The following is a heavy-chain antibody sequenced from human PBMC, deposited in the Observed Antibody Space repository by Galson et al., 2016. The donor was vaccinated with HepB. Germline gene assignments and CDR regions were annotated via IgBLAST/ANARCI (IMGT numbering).Heavy chain of an antibody. J-gene: IGHJ6*02. CDR2: ISYDGSKK. V-gene: IGHV3-33*01. D-gene: IGHD1-1*01. CDR3: AREDQLRYYYGLDV. Sequence: SLRLSCAASGFTFSDYGMHWVRQAPGKGLEWGAVISYDGSKKLYADAVKGRFTISRDNSKNMLYLEMNSLRAEDTAVYYCAREDQLRYYYGLDVWGQGTTVTGSS. CDR1: GFTFSDYG.